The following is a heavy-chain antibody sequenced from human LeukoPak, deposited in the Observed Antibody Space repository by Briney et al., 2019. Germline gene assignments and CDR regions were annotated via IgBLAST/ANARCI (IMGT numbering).Heavy chain of an antibody. Sequence: QAGGSLRLSCAASGFTFSSYAMSWVRQAPGKGLEWVSGISGSGESTYYADSVKGRFTIFRDNSKNTLYLQMNSLRAEDTAVYHCANGWSPVYWGRGTLVTVSS. D-gene: IGHD2-15*01. CDR3: ANGWSPVY. CDR2: ISGSGEST. V-gene: IGHV3-23*01. CDR1: GFTFSSYA. J-gene: IGHJ4*02.